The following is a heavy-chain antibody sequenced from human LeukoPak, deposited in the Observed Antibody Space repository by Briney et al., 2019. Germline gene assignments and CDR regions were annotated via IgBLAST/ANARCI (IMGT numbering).Heavy chain of an antibody. Sequence: KPSETLSLTCTVSGGSISSYYWSWIRQPPGKGLEWIGYIYYSGSAIYNPSLKSRVTISVDTSKNQFSLKLSSVTAADTAVYYCARDGSGYDYGYFDYWGQGTLVTVSS. J-gene: IGHJ4*02. D-gene: IGHD5-12*01. V-gene: IGHV4-59*12. CDR3: ARDGSGYDYGYFDY. CDR2: IYYSGSA. CDR1: GGSISSYY.